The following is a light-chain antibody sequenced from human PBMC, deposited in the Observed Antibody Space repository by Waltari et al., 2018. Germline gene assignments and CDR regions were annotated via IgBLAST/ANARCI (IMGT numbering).Light chain of an antibody. V-gene: IGLV1-51*01. CDR2: YDN. CDR1: TSDIGNNY. J-gene: IGLJ1*01. CDR3: ATWDDSLSAGV. Sequence: QSVLTQPPSVSAAPGQEVTISCSGSTSDIGNNYVSWYPQVPGTAPKLLISYDNTRPSGVPDRFSGSKSGTSATLLITGLQTGDEADYFCATWDDSLSAGVFGPGTKVTV.